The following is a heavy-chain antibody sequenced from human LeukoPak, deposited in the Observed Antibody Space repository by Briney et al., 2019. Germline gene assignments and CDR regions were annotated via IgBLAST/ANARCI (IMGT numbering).Heavy chain of an antibody. Sequence: GGSLRLSCAASGFTFSSYAMSWVRQAPGKGLEWVSAISGSGGSTYYAGSVKGRFTISRDNSKNTLYLQMNSLRAEDTAVYYCAKDRLGDYYGSGSYYTNYFDYWGQGTLVTVSS. CDR2: ISGSGGST. D-gene: IGHD3-10*01. J-gene: IGHJ4*02. CDR3: AKDRLGDYYGSGSYYTNYFDY. CDR1: GFTFSSYA. V-gene: IGHV3-23*01.